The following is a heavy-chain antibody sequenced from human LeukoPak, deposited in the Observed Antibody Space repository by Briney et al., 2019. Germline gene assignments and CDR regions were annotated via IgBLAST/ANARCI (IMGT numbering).Heavy chain of an antibody. Sequence: SETLSLTCTVSGGSISGYYLSWIRQPPGKGLEWIGYIYYSGSTNYNPSLKSRVTISVDTSKNQFSLKLSSVTAADTAVYYCATYDILTGYPHWGQGTLVTVSS. J-gene: IGHJ4*02. V-gene: IGHV4-59*08. CDR2: IYYSGST. D-gene: IGHD3-9*01. CDR3: ATYDILTGYPH. CDR1: GGSISGYY.